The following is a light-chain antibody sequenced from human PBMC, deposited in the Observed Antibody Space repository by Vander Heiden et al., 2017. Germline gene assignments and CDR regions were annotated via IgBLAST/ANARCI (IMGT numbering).Light chain of an antibody. CDR1: SSNIGGNT. CDR3: AAWDDSLNGWV. CDR2: SNT. J-gene: IGLJ3*02. Sequence: QSGLTQPPSASGTPGQRVTSTCSGSSSNIGGNTVNWSQQFPGTAPKLLIYSNTQRPSGVPDRFSGSKSGTSASLAISGLQSEDEADFYCAAWDDSLNGWVFGGGTKLTVL. V-gene: IGLV1-44*01.